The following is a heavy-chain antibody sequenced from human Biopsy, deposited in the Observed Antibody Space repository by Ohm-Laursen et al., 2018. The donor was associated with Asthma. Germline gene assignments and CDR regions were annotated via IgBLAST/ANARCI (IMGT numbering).Heavy chain of an antibody. D-gene: IGHD6-6*01. J-gene: IGHJ2*01. CDR3: ARAVSSSSYWYFDL. V-gene: IGHV4-39*02. Sequence: SDTLSLTCIVSGDAMSTSGSYWGWIRQSPGKGLEWIGSIYYSGRTYYNPSLESRVTISADTPKNHFSLEVTSVTAADTAVYYCARAVSSSSYWYFDLWGRGDLVTVSS. CDR1: GDAMSTSGSY. CDR2: IYYSGRT.